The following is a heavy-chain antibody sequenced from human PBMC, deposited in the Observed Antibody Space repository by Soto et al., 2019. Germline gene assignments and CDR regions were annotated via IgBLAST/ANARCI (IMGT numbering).Heavy chain of an antibody. J-gene: IGHJ4*02. D-gene: IGHD2-15*01. CDR2: ISRSSSTI. Sequence: EVQLVESGGGLVQPGGSLRLSCAGSGFIFSSYSMNWVRQAPGKGLEWVSYISRSSSTIYYADSVKGRFTISRDNAKNSLYLQMNSLRDEDTAVYYCATDVGYCNGGSCGWGQGTLVTVSS. V-gene: IGHV3-48*02. CDR3: ATDVGYCNGGSCG. CDR1: GFIFSSYS.